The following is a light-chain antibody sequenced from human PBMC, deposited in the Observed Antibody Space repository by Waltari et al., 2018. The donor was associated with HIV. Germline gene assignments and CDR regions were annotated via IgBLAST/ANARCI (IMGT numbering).Light chain of an antibody. CDR1: QVISHY. CDR2: AES. Sequence: DIQMTQSPSSLSASVGDRVTITCRASQVISHYLAWYQQKPGKVPKLLIYAESTLQSGVPSRFSGSGSGKDFTLTISSLQPEDVATYYCQKYNSARFTFGPGTTVNIK. V-gene: IGKV1-27*01. CDR3: QKYNSARFT. J-gene: IGKJ3*01.